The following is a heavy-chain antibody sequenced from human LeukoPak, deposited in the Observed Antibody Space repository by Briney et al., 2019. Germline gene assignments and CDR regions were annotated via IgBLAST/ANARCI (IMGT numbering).Heavy chain of an antibody. V-gene: IGHV3-23*01. Sequence: GGSLRLSCAASGFTFSIYAMSWVRQAPGKGLEWVSAISGSGGSTYYADSVKGRFTISRDNSKNTLYLQMNSLRAEDTAVYYCAKVDYDILTGTDWGQGTLVTVSS. J-gene: IGHJ4*02. CDR1: GFTFSIYA. CDR3: AKVDYDILTGTD. CDR2: ISGSGGST. D-gene: IGHD3-9*01.